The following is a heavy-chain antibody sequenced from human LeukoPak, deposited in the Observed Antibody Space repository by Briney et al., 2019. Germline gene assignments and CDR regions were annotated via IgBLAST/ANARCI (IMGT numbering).Heavy chain of an antibody. J-gene: IGHJ6*02. CDR2: TYYTGST. CDR3: ARDLRSVAGTYYYYGMDV. V-gene: IGHV4-59*01. CDR1: GDSITSYY. Sequence: SETLSLACTVSGDSITSYYWSRIRQPPGKGLEWIGYTYYTGSTNYNPSLKSRVTISVDTSKSQFSLKLNSVTAADTAVYYCARDLRSVAGTYYYYGMDVWGQGTTVTVSS. D-gene: IGHD6-19*01.